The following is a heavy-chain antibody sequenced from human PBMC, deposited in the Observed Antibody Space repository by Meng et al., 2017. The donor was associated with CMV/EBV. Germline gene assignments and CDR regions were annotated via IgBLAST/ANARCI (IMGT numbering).Heavy chain of an antibody. D-gene: IGHD3-16*02. J-gene: IGHJ5*02. V-gene: IGHV3-53*01. CDR2: IYSGGST. CDR3: AKWGRDYVWGSYRSNWFDP. Sequence: EVRRVEAGGGLTQPGGSLRLCCAASGFTVSSNYMSWVRQAPGKGLEWVSVIYSGGSTYYADSVKGRFTISRDNSKNTLYLQMNSLRAEDTAVYYCAKWGRDYVWGSYRSNWFDPWGQGTLVTVSS. CDR1: GFTVSSNY.